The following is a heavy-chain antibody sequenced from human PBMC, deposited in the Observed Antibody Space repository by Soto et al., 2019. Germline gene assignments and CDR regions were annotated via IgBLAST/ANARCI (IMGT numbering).Heavy chain of an antibody. D-gene: IGHD6-19*01. Sequence: QVQLVESGGGVVQPGRSLRLSCAASGFTFSSYGMHWVRQAPGKGLEWVAVISYDGSNKYYADSVKGRFTISRDNSKNTLYLQMNSLRAEDTAVYYCAKTLYSSGWYAGYDSAPFDYWGQGTLVTVSS. CDR2: ISYDGSNK. J-gene: IGHJ4*02. CDR1: GFTFSSYG. CDR3: AKTLYSSGWYAGYDSAPFDY. V-gene: IGHV3-30*18.